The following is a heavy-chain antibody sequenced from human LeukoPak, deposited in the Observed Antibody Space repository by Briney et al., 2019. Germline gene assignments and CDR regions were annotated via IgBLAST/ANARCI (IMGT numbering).Heavy chain of an antibody. D-gene: IGHD6-19*01. J-gene: IGHJ5*02. Sequence: GGSLRQSCAASRYTFSCDAMSWVRQAPGKGLEWVSAISGSGGSTYYADSVKGRFTISRDNSKNTLYLQMNSLRAEDTAVYYCAKAPYIAVAGTGWCDPWGQGTLVTVS. CDR1: RYTFSCDA. CDR2: ISGSGGST. CDR3: AKAPYIAVAGTGWCDP. V-gene: IGHV3-23*01.